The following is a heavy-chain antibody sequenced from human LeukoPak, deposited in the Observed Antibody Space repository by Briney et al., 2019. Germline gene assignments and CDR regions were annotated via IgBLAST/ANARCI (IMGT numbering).Heavy chain of an antibody. D-gene: IGHD3-3*01. Sequence: ASVKVSCKASGYTFTGYYMHWVRQAPGQGLEWMGWINPNSGGTNYAQKFQGRVTMTRDTSISTAYMELSRLRSDDTAVYYCARANDFWSGPLYYFDYWGQGTLDTVSS. CDR2: INPNSGGT. J-gene: IGHJ4*02. V-gene: IGHV1-2*02. CDR1: GYTFTGYY. CDR3: ARANDFWSGPLYYFDY.